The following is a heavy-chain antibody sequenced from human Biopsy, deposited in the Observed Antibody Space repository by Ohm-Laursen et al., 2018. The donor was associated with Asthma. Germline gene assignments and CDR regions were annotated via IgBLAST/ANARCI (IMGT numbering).Heavy chain of an antibody. D-gene: IGHD6-13*01. CDR2: IYYSGTT. J-gene: IGHJ6*02. V-gene: IGHV4-39*01. CDR1: GGYMRSGNYY. Sequence: SQTLSLTCGLSSGSGGYMRSGNYYWGWIRQPPGKGLEWIGSIYYSGTTYYNPSLGSRVTVSADTSKNQFSLKLTSVTAADTAVYYCVRGSSSWHHGPFHYYYGLDVWGQGTTATVSS. CDR3: VRGSSSWHHGPFHYYYGLDV.